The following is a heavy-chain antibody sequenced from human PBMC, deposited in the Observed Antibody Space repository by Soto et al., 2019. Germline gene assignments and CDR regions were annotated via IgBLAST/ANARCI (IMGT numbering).Heavy chain of an antibody. V-gene: IGHV3-33*01. Sequence: QVQLEESGGGAVQPGTSLRLSCAASGFTVNTFGMHWVRQAPGKGLEWVAVIWYDGSNTYYAESVKGRFNISRDKSKNTLYLQMSSLRAEDTAVYYCARDEAPSERGFSGFDLWGQGTLVTVSS. D-gene: IGHD5-12*01. CDR1: GFTVNTFG. CDR2: IWYDGSNT. CDR3: ARDEAPSERGFSGFDL. J-gene: IGHJ5*02.